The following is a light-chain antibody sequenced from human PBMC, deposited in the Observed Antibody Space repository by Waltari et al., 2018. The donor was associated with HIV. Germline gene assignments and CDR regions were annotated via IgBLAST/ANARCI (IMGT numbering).Light chain of an antibody. J-gene: IGLJ1*01. CDR1: TSHIGSTY. CDR3: AAWDDSLSGQGV. CDR2: NHN. V-gene: IGLV1-47*01. Sequence: QSVLSQPPSASGTPGQRVTISCSGSTSHIGSTYVYWFQQFPGTTPKLLIFNHNQRPSGVPERFSGSKSGTSASLAISGLRSEDEGDYYCAAWDDSLSGQGVFGTGTKVTVL.